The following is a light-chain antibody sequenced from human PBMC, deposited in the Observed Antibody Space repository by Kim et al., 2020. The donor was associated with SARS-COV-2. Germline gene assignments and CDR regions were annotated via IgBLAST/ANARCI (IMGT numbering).Light chain of an antibody. CDR2: DAF. J-gene: IGKJ2*03. CDR3: QQYGDSKS. Sequence: SLSPGERASLSCRASQSVGVNRLAWYQQKPGQAPRLLISDAFNRAAGIPDRFSGSGSGTDFTLTISRVAPEDFAVYYCQQYGDSKSFGQGTKLEI. CDR1: QSVGVNR. V-gene: IGKV3-20*01.